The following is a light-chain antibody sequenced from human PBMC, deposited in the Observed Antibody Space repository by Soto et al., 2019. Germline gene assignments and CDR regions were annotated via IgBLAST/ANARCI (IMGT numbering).Light chain of an antibody. Sequence: QPVLTQPRSVSGPPGQSVSISCSGTSSDVGTYNYVSWYQQHPGKAPKLMIYDVSKRPSGVPDRFSGSKSGNPASLTISGLQAEDEADYYCCSYAGGYTHAVFGGGTKLTVL. V-gene: IGLV2-11*01. J-gene: IGLJ2*01. CDR1: SSDVGTYNY. CDR3: CSYAGGYTHAV. CDR2: DVS.